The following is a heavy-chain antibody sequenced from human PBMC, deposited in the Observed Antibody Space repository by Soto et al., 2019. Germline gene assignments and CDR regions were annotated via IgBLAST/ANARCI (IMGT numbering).Heavy chain of an antibody. Sequence: EVPLLESGGGLVQPGGSLRLSCAASGFTFSNYAVTWVRQAPGKGLEWVSTITSSGYSTYYGDSVKGRFTISRDNSKNTLYLQMNSLRAEDTAVYYCAKDQGSSWYEIDYWGQGTLVTVSS. CDR2: ITSSGYST. J-gene: IGHJ4*02. V-gene: IGHV3-23*01. CDR3: AKDQGSSWYEIDY. CDR1: GFTFSNYA. D-gene: IGHD6-13*01.